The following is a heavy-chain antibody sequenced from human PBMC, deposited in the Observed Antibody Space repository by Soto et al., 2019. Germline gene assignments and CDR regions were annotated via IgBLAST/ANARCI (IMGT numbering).Heavy chain of an antibody. CDR3: ARDEGGWNSIEGGFVKFILDY. V-gene: IGHV1-3*01. J-gene: IGHJ4*02. D-gene: IGHD1-7*01. CDR1: GYTFSMHA. CDR2: INADNGDT. Sequence: QVQLVQSGAEVKKPGASVKVSCKTSGYTFSMHAIHWVRQAPGQGLEWMGWINADNGDTKYSENFQDRVAITRDAYASAAYMEVRSLRSEDTAIYYCARDEGGWNSIEGGFVKFILDYWGQGSVVTVSS.